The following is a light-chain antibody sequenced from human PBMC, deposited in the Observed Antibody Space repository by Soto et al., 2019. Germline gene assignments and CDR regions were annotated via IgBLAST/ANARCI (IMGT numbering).Light chain of an antibody. CDR2: DVS. J-gene: IGLJ2*01. CDR1: SSDVGTYNY. CDR3: SSYTTSSTVV. Sequence: QSALTQPASVSGSPGQSITISCTGTSSDVGTYNYVSWYRQHPGKAPKLMIFDVSSRPSGVSNRFSGSKSGNTASLTISGLQAEDEADYYCSSYTTSSTVVFGGGTKLTVL. V-gene: IGLV2-14*03.